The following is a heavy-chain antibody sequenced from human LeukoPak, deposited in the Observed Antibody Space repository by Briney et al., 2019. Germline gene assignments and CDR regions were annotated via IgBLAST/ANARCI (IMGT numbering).Heavy chain of an antibody. V-gene: IGHV4-34*01. J-gene: IGHJ6*02. CDR3: ARSIAARSYYYYGMDV. D-gene: IGHD6-6*01. CDR2: INHSGST. Sequence: SETLSLTCAVYGGSFSGYYWSWIRQPPGKGLEWIGEINHSGSTNYNPSLKSRVTISVDTSKNQFSLKLSSVTAADTAAYYCARSIAARSYYYYGMDVWGQGTTVTVSS. CDR1: GGSFSGYY.